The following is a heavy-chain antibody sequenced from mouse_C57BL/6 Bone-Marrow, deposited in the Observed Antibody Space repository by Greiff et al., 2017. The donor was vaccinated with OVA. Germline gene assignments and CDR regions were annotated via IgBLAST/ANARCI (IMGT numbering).Heavy chain of an antibody. CDR1: GFTFSAFY. CDR3: ARDNWDWYFDV. V-gene: IGHV7-1*01. CDR2: SRNKANDYTT. Sequence: EVKLVESGGGLVQSGRSLRLSCATSGFTFSAFYMEWVRQAPGKGLEWIAASRNKANDYTTEYSASVKGRFIVSRDTSQSILYLQMSALRAEDTAIYYCARDNWDWYFDVWGTGTTVTVSS. D-gene: IGHD4-1*01. J-gene: IGHJ1*03.